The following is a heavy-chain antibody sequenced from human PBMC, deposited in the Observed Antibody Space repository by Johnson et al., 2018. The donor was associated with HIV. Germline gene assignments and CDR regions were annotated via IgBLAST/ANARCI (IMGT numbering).Heavy chain of an antibody. CDR3: VRGGKYCDDDCHSGVDAFDI. D-gene: IGHD2-21*02. CDR2: TNWNGANT. Sequence: VQLVESGGGVVQPGGSLRLSCAASAFTFDDHGMTWVRQVPGKGLEWVCDTNWNGANTAYADSVKGRFTMSRANAKKSLYLHMNSLRVEDTALYYCVRGGKYCDDDCHSGVDAFDIWGQGTMVTVSS. J-gene: IGHJ3*02. V-gene: IGHV3-20*04. CDR1: AFTFDDHG.